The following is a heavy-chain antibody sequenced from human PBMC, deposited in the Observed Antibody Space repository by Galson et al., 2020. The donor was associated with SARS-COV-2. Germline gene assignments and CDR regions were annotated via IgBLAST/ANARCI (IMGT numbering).Heavy chain of an antibody. J-gene: IGHJ5*02. Sequence: SETLSLTCAVYGGSFSGYYWSWIRQPPGKGLEWIGEINHSGSTNYKPSLKSRVTISVDTSKNQFSLKLSTVTAADTAVYYCASGRYSSSWYGADNWFDPWGQGTLVTVSS. CDR1: GGSFSGYY. CDR2: INHSGST. D-gene: IGHD6-13*01. V-gene: IGHV4-34*01. CDR3: ASGRYSSSWYGADNWFDP.